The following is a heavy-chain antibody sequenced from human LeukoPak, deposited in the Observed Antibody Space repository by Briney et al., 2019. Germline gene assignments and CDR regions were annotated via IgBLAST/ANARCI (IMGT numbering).Heavy chain of an antibody. D-gene: IGHD2-2*01. CDR1: GYTFTGYY. Sequence: SVKVSCKASGYTFTGYYMHWVRRAPGQGLEWMGRIIPVLGIPTYAQKFQGRVTINADKSTSTAYMELSSLRSDDTAVYFCARDWEGYCVGTTCPAFDYWGQGTLVTVSS. V-gene: IGHV1-69*04. J-gene: IGHJ4*02. CDR3: ARDWEGYCVGTTCPAFDY. CDR2: IIPVLGIP.